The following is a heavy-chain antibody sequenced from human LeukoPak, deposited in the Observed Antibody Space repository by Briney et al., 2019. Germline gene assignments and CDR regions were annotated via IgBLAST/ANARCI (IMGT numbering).Heavy chain of an antibody. CDR2: IYYSGST. J-gene: IGHJ4*02. Sequence: SETLSLTCTVSGGSISSYYWSWIRQPPGKGLEWIGYIYYSGSTNYNPSLKSRVTISVDTSKNQFSLKLSSVTAADTAVYYCARWGDDSCGIVDYWGQGTLVTVSS. D-gene: IGHD5-18*01. CDR3: ARWGDDSCGIVDY. V-gene: IGHV4-59*01. CDR1: GGSISSYY.